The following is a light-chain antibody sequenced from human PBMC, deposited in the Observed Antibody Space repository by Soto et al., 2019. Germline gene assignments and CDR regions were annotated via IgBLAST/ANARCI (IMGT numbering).Light chain of an antibody. Sequence: DIVMTQSPDSLAVSLGERATINCKSSQSVLYSSNSKNYLAWYQQKPGQPPKLLVYWASTRESGVPDRFSGSGSGTDFTHTISSLQAEDVAVYYCQQYYSTPWPFGQGTKVEIK. J-gene: IGKJ1*01. CDR1: QSVLYSSNSKNY. V-gene: IGKV4-1*01. CDR3: QQYYSTPWP. CDR2: WAS.